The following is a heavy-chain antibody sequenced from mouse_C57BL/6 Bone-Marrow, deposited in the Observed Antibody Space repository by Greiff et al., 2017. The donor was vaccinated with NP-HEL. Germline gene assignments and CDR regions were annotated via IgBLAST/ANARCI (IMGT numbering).Heavy chain of an antibody. D-gene: IGHD1-1*02. CDR3: ARNTMAFAY. Sequence: EVQLQESGPGLVKPSQSLSLTCSVTGYSITSGYYWNWIRQFPGNKLEWMGYISYDGSNNYNPSLKNRISITRDTSKNQFFLKLNSVTTEDTATYYCARNTMAFAYWGQGTLVTVSA. J-gene: IGHJ3*01. CDR1: GYSITSGYY. CDR2: ISYDGSN. V-gene: IGHV3-6*01.